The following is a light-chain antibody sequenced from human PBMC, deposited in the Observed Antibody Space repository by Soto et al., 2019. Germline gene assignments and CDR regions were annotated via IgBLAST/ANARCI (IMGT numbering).Light chain of an antibody. J-gene: IGKJ4*01. V-gene: IGKV4-1*01. CDR1: QSVFFSSNNKNY. CDR2: SAS. Sequence: DIVMTQSPDSLAVSLGERATINCKSSQSVFFSSNNKNYLAWYQQKPGQPPKLLIYSASTRESGVPDRFSGSGSGTDFTLTISSLQAEDVAVYYCQQYYTTPLTLGGGTKVEI. CDR3: QQYYTTPLT.